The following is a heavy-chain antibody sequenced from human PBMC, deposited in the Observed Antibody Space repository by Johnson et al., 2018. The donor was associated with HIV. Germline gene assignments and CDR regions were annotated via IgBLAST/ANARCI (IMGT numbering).Heavy chain of an antibody. V-gene: IGHV3-7*05. CDR3: ARDQHNYYDSSERAFDI. Sequence: VQLVESGGGLVQPGGSLRLSCAASGFTFSSYWMSWVRQAPGKGLEWVANIKQDGREKYYVDPVKGRFTISRDNAKNSLYLQMNSLRAEDTAVYYCARDQHNYYDSSERAFDIWGQGTMVTVSS. J-gene: IGHJ3*02. D-gene: IGHD3-22*01. CDR2: IKQDGREK. CDR1: GFTFSSYW.